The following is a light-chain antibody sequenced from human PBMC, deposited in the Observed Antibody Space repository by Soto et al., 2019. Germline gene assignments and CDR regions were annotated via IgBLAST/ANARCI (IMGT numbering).Light chain of an antibody. J-gene: IGKJ1*01. CDR1: QSVITN. V-gene: IGKV3-15*01. CDR3: QHYGSSSWT. CDR2: DAS. Sequence: EIVMTQSPATLSVSPGERATLSCRASQSVITNLAWYQQKSGQAPRLLIYDASTRATDIPARFSGSGSGTDFTLTISRLEPDDFAVYYCQHYGSSSWTFGQGTKVDI.